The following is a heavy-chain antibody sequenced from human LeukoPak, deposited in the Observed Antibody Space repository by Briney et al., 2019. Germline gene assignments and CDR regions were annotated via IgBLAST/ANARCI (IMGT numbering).Heavy chain of an antibody. V-gene: IGHV4-4*02. CDR1: GGSFSSSNW. D-gene: IGHD6-13*01. Sequence: SGTLPLTCVVSGGSFSSSNWWSWVRQPPGKGLEWIGEIYHSGSSNYNPSLKSRVTISVDKSKNQFSLKLSSMTAADTAVYYCARGQQLLQAFDYWGQGTLVSVSS. CDR2: IYHSGSS. CDR3: ARGQQLLQAFDY. J-gene: IGHJ4*02.